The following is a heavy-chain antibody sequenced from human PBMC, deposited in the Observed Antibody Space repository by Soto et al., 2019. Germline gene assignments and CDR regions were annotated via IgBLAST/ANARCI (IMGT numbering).Heavy chain of an antibody. D-gene: IGHD2-2*01. CDR2: IDPSDSYT. J-gene: IGHJ6*02. Sequence: GESLKISCNGSGYSFTNYWISWVRQMPGKGLEWMGKIDPSDSYTNYSPSFQGHVTVSADKSSSTAYLQWSSLKASDTAIYYCAIHNYCSSTSCFYYYGMDVWGQGTTVTVSS. V-gene: IGHV5-10-1*01. CDR1: GYSFTNYW. CDR3: AIHNYCSSTSCFYYYGMDV.